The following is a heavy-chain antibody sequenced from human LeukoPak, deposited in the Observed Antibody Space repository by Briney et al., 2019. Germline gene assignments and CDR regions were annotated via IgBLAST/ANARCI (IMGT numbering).Heavy chain of an antibody. D-gene: IGHD3-10*01. CDR2: INPSGGST. Sequence: ASVKVSCKASGYTFTSYYMHWVRQAPGQGLECMGIINPSGGSTSYAQKFQGRVTMTRDMSTSTVYMELSSLRSEDTAVYYCARVGMVRELDYWGQGTLVTVSS. V-gene: IGHV1-46*01. CDR3: ARVGMVRELDY. J-gene: IGHJ4*02. CDR1: GYTFTSYY.